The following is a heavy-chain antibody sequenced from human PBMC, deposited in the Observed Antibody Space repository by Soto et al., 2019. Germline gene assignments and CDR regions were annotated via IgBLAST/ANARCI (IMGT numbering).Heavy chain of an antibody. J-gene: IGHJ5*02. CDR3: ARDYLRSTYYYGSGGFDP. Sequence: QVQLQESGPGLVKPSQTLSLTCTVSDGSISSGGYYWSWIRQHPGKGLEWIGYIYYSGSTYYNPSRKSRVTMSVDTSKNQFSLKLSSVTAADTAVYYCARDYLRSTYYYGSGGFDPWGQGTLVTVSS. CDR1: DGSISSGGYY. CDR2: IYYSGST. V-gene: IGHV4-31*03. D-gene: IGHD3-10*01.